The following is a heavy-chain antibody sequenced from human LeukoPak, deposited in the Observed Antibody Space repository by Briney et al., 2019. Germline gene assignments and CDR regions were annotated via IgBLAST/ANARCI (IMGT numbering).Heavy chain of an antibody. D-gene: IGHD1-1*01. CDR1: GINLRNYV. J-gene: IGHJ4*02. CDR2: ISYDGSDR. CDR3: AKGVSRGVDPTGLEY. Sequence: PGGSLRLSCAVSGINLRNYVMHWVRQAPGKGPEWVAVISYDGSDRYYANFVKGRFTISRDNSKNTLFLQTNSMRPEDTAVYYCAKGVSRGVDPTGLEYWGQGTLVTVSS. V-gene: IGHV3-30*18.